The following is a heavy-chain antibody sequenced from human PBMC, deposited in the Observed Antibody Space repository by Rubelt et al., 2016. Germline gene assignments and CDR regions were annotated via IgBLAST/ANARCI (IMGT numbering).Heavy chain of an antibody. CDR1: GYSFTSYW. CDR2: IDPSVSYS. V-gene: IGHV5-10-1*03. D-gene: IGHD2-8*01. CDR3: ARLYQNGMDV. J-gene: IGHJ6*02. Sequence: EVQLVQSGAEVKKPGESLKISCKGSGYSFTSYWIAWVRQMPGRGLEWMGRIDPSVSYSNYSPSFQGHVTISADKSTSTAYLQWSSLQASDTAMYYCARLYQNGMDVWGQGTTVSVSS.